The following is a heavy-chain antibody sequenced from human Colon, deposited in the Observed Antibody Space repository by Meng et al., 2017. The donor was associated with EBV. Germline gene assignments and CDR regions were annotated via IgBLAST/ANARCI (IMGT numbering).Heavy chain of an antibody. J-gene: IGHJ2*01. V-gene: IGHV4-31*02. Sequence: VQLQEPGPGLVKPSQTLSLTWTVSGGSISSGNHYWSWIRQHPGKGLEYIGYIYYSGSTYYNPSLKSRVIISVDTSKNQFSLRLNSVTAADTAVYYCASLYGDSSVWYLDLWGRGTLVTVSS. CDR1: GGSISSGNHY. CDR2: IYYSGST. D-gene: IGHD4-17*01. CDR3: ASLYGDSSVWYLDL.